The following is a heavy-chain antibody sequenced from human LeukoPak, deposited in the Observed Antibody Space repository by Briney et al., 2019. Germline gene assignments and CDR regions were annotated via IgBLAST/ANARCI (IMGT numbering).Heavy chain of an antibody. CDR1: GGSISSHY. J-gene: IGHJ5*02. Sequence: SETLSLTCTVSGGSISSHYWSWLRQPPGKGLEWIGYIYYSGNTNYNPSLKSRVTISVDTSKNQFSLKLSSVTAADTAVYYCARWGYNWFDPWGQGTLVTVSS. CDR3: ARWGYNWFDP. V-gene: IGHV4-59*11. D-gene: IGHD7-27*01. CDR2: IYYSGNT.